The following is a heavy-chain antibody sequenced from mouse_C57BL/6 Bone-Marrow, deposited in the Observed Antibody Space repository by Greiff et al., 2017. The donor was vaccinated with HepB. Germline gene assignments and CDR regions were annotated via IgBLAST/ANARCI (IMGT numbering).Heavy chain of an antibody. CDR1: GYAFSSSW. CDR2: IYPGDGDT. CDR3: ARGGTTDWYFDV. D-gene: IGHD2-14*01. V-gene: IGHV1-82*01. Sequence: VKLMDSGPELVKPGASVKISCKASGYAFSSSWMNWVKQRPGKGLEWIGRIYPGDGDTNYNGKFKGKATLTADKSSSTAYMQLSSLTSEDSAVYFCARGGTTDWYFDVWGTGTTVTVSS. J-gene: IGHJ1*03.